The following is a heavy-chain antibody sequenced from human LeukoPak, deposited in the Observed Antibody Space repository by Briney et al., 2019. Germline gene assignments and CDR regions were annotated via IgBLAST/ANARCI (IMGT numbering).Heavy chain of an antibody. CDR2: MNPNSGNT. J-gene: IGHJ3*02. Sequence: ASVKVSCKASGYTFTSYDINWVRQATGQGLKWMGWMNPNSGNTGYAQKFQGRVTMTRNTSISTAYMELSSLRSEDTAVYYCARGRVVTDAFDIWGQGTMVTVSS. V-gene: IGHV1-8*01. CDR3: ARGRVVTDAFDI. CDR1: GYTFTSYD. D-gene: IGHD2-21*01.